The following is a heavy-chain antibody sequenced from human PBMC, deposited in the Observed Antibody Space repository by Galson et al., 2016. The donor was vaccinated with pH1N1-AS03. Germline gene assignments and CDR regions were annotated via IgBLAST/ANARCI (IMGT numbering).Heavy chain of an antibody. D-gene: IGHD3-10*01. CDR2: IAKDGTTK. CDR1: GFDFRSYS. CDR3: AREGTGIVRSYRGSLDS. Sequence: SLRLSCAASGFDFRSYSMHRVRQAPGKGLEWGAVIAKDGTTKFDADFVKGRFTISRDNSRNTLYLEMSRLTPEDTAVYYCAREGTGIVRSYRGSLDSWGQGTLVTVTS. J-gene: IGHJ4*02. V-gene: IGHV3-30-3*01.